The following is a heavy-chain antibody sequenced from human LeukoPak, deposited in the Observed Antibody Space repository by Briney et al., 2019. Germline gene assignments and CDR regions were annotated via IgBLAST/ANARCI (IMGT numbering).Heavy chain of an antibody. Sequence: SVKVSCKASGFTFTSSAMQWVRQARGQRLEWIGWIVVGIGNTNYAQKFQERVTITRDMSTSTAYMELSSLRSEDTAVYYCAAAGPPYYYDSSGYYYYYGMDVWGQGTTVTVSS. CDR3: AAAGPPYYYDSSGYYYYYGMDV. J-gene: IGHJ6*02. CDR1: GFTFTSSA. V-gene: IGHV1-58*02. D-gene: IGHD3-22*01. CDR2: IVVGIGNT.